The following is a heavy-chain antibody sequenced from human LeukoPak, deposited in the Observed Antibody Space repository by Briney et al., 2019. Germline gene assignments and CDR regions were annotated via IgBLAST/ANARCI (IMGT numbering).Heavy chain of an antibody. CDR2: IYSSGNT. CDR1: GFTVSSNY. J-gene: IGHJ4*02. Sequence: GGSLRLSCAASGFTVSSNYMSWVRQAPGKGLEWVSVIYSSGNTYYADSVKGRFTISRDNSKNTLYLQMNSLRDEDTAVYYCARDSSGWSFDYWGQGTLVTVSS. D-gene: IGHD6-19*01. V-gene: IGHV3-66*01. CDR3: ARDSSGWSFDY.